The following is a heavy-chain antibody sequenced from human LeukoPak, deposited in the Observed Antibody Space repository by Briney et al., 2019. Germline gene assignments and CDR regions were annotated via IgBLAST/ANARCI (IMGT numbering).Heavy chain of an antibody. Sequence: SETLSLTCTVSGGSISSGGYYWSWLRQHPGKGLEWIGYIYYSGSTYYNPSLKSRVTISVDTSKNQFSLKLSSVTAADTAVYYCAREQYYYDSSGGGYYYGMDVWGQGTTVTVSS. V-gene: IGHV4-31*03. CDR1: GGSISSGGYY. J-gene: IGHJ6*02. CDR3: AREQYYYDSSGGGYYYGMDV. CDR2: IYYSGST. D-gene: IGHD3-22*01.